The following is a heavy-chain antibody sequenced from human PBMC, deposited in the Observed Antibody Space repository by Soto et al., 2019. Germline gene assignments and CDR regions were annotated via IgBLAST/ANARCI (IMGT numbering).Heavy chain of an antibody. Sequence: QITLKESGPTLVKPTQTLTLTCTFSGFSLSTSGVGVGWIRQPPGKALEWLALIYWDDGKRYSPSLKSRLTITKDTSKNQVVLTMTNMDPVDTATYYCAHLDRYFDWLSPFDYWGQGTLVTVSS. D-gene: IGHD3-9*01. CDR1: GFSLSTSGVG. J-gene: IGHJ4*02. CDR2: IYWDDGK. V-gene: IGHV2-5*02. CDR3: AHLDRYFDWLSPFDY.